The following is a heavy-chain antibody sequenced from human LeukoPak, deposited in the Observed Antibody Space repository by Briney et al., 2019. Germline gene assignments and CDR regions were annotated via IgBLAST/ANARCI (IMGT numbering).Heavy chain of an antibody. D-gene: IGHD2-8*01. V-gene: IGHV1-46*01. CDR1: GYTFTGYY. CDR2: INLSGGST. CDR3: ARDYVDDIPMIKDY. J-gene: IGHJ4*02. Sequence: ASVKVSCKASGYTFTGYYMHWVRQAPGQGLEWMGKINLSGGSTTYAQKFQGRVTMTRDTSTSTVYMELSSLRSEDTAVYYCARDYVDDIPMIKDYWGQGTLVTVSS.